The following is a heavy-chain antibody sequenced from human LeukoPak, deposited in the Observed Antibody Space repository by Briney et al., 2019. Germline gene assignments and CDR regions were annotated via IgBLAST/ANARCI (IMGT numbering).Heavy chain of an antibody. CDR2: IYPGDSDT. V-gene: IGHV5-51*01. Sequence: GESLKISCKGSGYSFTSYWIGWVRQMPGKGLEWMGTIYPGDSDTRYSPSFQGQVTISADKSISTAYLQWSSLKASDTAMYYCASTRNDYGDYRDAFDIWGQGTMVTVSS. CDR1: GYSFTSYW. D-gene: IGHD4-17*01. CDR3: ASTRNDYGDYRDAFDI. J-gene: IGHJ3*02.